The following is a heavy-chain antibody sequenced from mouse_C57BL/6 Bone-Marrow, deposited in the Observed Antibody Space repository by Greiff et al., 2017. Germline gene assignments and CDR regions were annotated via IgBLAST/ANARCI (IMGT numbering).Heavy chain of an antibody. Sequence: VHVKQSGAELVRPGASVKLSCTASGFNIKDDYMHWVKQRPEQGLEWIGWIDPENGDTEYASKFQGKATITADTSSNTAYLQLSSLTSEDTAVYYCTATVVARAMDYWGQGTSVTVSS. D-gene: IGHD1-1*01. CDR3: TATVVARAMDY. V-gene: IGHV14-4*01. CDR1: GFNIKDDY. CDR2: IDPENGDT. J-gene: IGHJ4*01.